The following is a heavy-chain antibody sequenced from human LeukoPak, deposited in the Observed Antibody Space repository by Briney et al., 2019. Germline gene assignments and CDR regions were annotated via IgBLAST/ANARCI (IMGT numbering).Heavy chain of an antibody. CDR1: GGSFSGYY. CDR3: ARPADSSGYYSFGY. CDR2: INHSGST. J-gene: IGHJ4*02. Sequence: PSETLSLTCAVYGGSFSGYYWSWIRQPPGKGLEWIGEINHSGSTNYNPSLKSRVTISVDTSKNQFSLKLSSVTAADTAVYYCARPADSSGYYSFGYWGQGTLVTVSS. V-gene: IGHV4-34*01. D-gene: IGHD3-22*01.